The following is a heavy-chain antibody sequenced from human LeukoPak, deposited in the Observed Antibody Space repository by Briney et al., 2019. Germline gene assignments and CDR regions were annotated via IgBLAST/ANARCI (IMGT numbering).Heavy chain of an antibody. CDR3: ASSRSNDPKLWGPRQPYRWPFDY. Sequence: ASVTVSCKASGGTFSSYAISWVRQAPGQGLEWMGGITPIFGTANYAQKFQGRVTITADESTSTAYMELSSLRSEDTAVYYCASSRSNDPKLWGPRQPYRWPFDYWGQGTLVTVSS. CDR2: ITPIFGTA. CDR1: GGTFSSYA. J-gene: IGHJ4*02. D-gene: IGHD3-16*01. V-gene: IGHV1-69*13.